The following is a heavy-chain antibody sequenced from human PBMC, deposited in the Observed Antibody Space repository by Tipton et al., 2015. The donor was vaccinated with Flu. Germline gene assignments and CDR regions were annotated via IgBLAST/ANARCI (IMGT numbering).Heavy chain of an antibody. V-gene: IGHV4-39*07. D-gene: IGHD3-10*01. Sequence: TLSLTCTVSGGSISRSHYSWGWIRQPPGKGLEWIGNIYYSGTTYYNPSLKSRVTISVDTSKNQFSLRLTSMTAADTAVYYCATGSGDLDHWGQGTLVTVSS. CDR3: ATGSGDLDH. J-gene: IGHJ4*02. CDR2: IYYSGTT. CDR1: GGSISRSHYS.